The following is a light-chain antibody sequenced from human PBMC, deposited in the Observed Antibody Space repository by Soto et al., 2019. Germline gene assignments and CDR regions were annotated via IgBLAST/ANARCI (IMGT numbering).Light chain of an antibody. CDR2: GAS. V-gene: IGKV3-20*01. Sequence: IVVTQSACSLCLSPGDRATLYCRARQGFXARYLAWYRQKPGQTPRILXNGASSGATGIPDRFSGSGCGTYFTLTISRLEPEDFAVYYGQQYGSSSGTFGQGTKVGI. CDR1: QGFXARY. CDR3: QQYGSSSGT. J-gene: IGKJ1*01.